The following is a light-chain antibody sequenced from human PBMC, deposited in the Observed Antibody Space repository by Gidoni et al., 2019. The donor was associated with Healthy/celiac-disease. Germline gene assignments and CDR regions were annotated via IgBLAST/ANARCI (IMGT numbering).Light chain of an antibody. CDR3: MQALQTPL. CDR2: LGS. J-gene: IGKJ4*01. V-gene: IGKV2-28*01. Sequence: DIVMTQSPLSLPVTPGEPASISCRSSQSLLHSNGYNYLDWYLQKPGQSPQLLISLGSNRASGVPDRFSGSGAGTDFTLKISRVEAEDVGVYYCMQALQTPLFGVGTKVEIK. CDR1: QSLLHSNGYNY.